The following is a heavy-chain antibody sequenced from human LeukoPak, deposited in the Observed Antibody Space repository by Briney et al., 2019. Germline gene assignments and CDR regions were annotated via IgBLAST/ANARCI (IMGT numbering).Heavy chain of an antibody. CDR1: GFSFSSYE. V-gene: IGHV3-48*03. Sequence: GGSLRLSCAASGFSFSSYEMDWVRQAPGKGLEWVSYINSSANVIYYADSVKGRFTISRDNTKSSLFLQMDSLRAEDTAIYYCDRPGPEGEWLVFDLWGQGTLVTVSS. CDR3: DRPGPEGEWLVFDL. D-gene: IGHD3-3*01. J-gene: IGHJ5*02. CDR2: INSSANVI.